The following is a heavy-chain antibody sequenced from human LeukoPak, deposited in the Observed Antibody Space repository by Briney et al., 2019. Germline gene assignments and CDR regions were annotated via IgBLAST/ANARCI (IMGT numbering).Heavy chain of an antibody. CDR3: ARGQVEVFYYMDV. J-gene: IGHJ6*03. V-gene: IGHV3-30*02. Sequence: GGSLRLSCAASGFTFSSYGMHWVRQAPGKGLEWVAFIRYDGSNKYYADSVKGRFTISRDNSKNTLYLQMNSLRAEDTAVYYCARGQVEVFYYMDVWGKGTTVTISS. CDR2: IRYDGSNK. D-gene: IGHD1-1*01. CDR1: GFTFSSYG.